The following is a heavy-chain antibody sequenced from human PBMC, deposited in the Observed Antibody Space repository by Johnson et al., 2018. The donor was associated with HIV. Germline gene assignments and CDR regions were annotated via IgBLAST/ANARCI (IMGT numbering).Heavy chain of an antibody. CDR1: GFTFSTYA. Sequence: DVQVVESGGGLVQPGGSLRLSCAASGFTFSTYALHWVHQAPGKGLEYVSAISSNGGSTYYANSVEGRFTISRDNSKNTLYLQMNSLRAEDTAVYYCARETMVQGGPHDAFDIWGQGTMVTVSS. V-gene: IGHV3-64*01. D-gene: IGHD3-10*01. CDR2: ISSNGGST. J-gene: IGHJ3*02. CDR3: ARETMVQGGPHDAFDI.